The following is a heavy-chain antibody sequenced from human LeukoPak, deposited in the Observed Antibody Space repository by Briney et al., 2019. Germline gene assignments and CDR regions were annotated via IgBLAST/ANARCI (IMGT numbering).Heavy chain of an antibody. V-gene: IGHV4-30-2*01. Sequence: PSETLSLTCAVSGGSISSGGYSWSWIRQPPGKGLEWIGEINHTGSTSYNPSLKSRVTISVDTSKSQFSLKLSSVTAADTAVYYCAKKFEYSRSFGYWGQGTLVTVSS. D-gene: IGHD6-6*01. J-gene: IGHJ4*02. CDR2: INHTGST. CDR1: GGSISSGGYS. CDR3: AKKFEYSRSFGY.